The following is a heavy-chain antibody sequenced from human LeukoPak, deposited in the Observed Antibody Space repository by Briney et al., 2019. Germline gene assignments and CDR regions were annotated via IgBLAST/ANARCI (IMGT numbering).Heavy chain of an antibody. CDR1: GGSISSGGYY. V-gene: IGHV4-31*03. CDR3: ARDSWDYVWGSDAFDI. J-gene: IGHJ3*02. Sequence: SETLSLTCTVSGGSISSGGYYWSWIRQHPGKGLEWIGYIYYSGSTYYNPSPKSRVTIPVDASKNQFSLKLSSVTAADTAVYYCARDSWDYVWGSDAFDIWGQGTMVTVSS. D-gene: IGHD3-16*01. CDR2: IYYSGST.